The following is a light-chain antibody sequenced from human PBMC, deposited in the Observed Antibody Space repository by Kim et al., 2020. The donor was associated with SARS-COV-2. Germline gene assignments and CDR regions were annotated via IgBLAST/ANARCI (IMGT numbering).Light chain of an antibody. CDR3: QRCYSVPWT. CDR1: QDISNF. J-gene: IGKJ1*01. CDR2: DAS. V-gene: IGKV1-27*01. Sequence: SASIGDRVTIPCRSSQDISNFLAWYQQKPGKVPKLLIYDASVLQSGVPSRFSGSGSGTDFTLTISGLQPEDVATYYCQRCYSVPWTFGRGPRWRS.